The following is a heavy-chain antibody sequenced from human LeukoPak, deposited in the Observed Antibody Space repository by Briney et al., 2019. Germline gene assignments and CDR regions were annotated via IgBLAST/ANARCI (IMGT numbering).Heavy chain of an antibody. CDR3: ARDGYNRVGMDV. D-gene: IGHD5-24*01. J-gene: IGHJ6*02. V-gene: IGHV3-33*01. CDR1: GFTFSRYG. CDR2: IWYDGSNK. Sequence: GGSLRLSCAASGFTFSRYGMHWVRQAPGKGLECVAVIWYDGSNKNYADSVKGRFTISRDNSKNTLYLQMNSLRAEDTAVYYCARDGYNRVGMDVWDQGTTVTVSS.